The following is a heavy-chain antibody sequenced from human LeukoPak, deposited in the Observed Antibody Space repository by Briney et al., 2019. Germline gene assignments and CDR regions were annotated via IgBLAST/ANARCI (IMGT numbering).Heavy chain of an antibody. CDR2: INPSGGST. Sequence: ASVKVSCKASVYTFTSHYMHWVRQAPGQGLEWVGIINPSGGSTSYAQKFQGRVTMTRDTSTSTVYMELSSLRSEDTAVYYCARVSRGLYSSGWYLLDYWGQGTLVTVSS. CDR3: ARVSRGLYSSGWYLLDY. CDR1: VYTFTSHY. J-gene: IGHJ4*02. V-gene: IGHV1-46*01. D-gene: IGHD6-19*01.